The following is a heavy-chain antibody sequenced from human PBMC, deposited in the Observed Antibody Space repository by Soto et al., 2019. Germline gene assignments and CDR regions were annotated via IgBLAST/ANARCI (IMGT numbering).Heavy chain of an antibody. CDR1: GGTFSKDA. CDR2: LLPVFGSP. D-gene: IGHD5-18*01. J-gene: IGHJ6*02. V-gene: IGHV1-69*01. CDR3: TRVLGYTFEPGKTRYYAMDV. Sequence: QVQLVQSGAEVKKPGSSVTVSCKTSGGTFSKDAINWVRQAPGQVLEGMGLLLPVFGSPIYAQKFQGRIRITADESTSTAFMDLRSLRSEDTAVYYCTRVLGYTFEPGKTRYYAMDVWGQGTTVSVSS.